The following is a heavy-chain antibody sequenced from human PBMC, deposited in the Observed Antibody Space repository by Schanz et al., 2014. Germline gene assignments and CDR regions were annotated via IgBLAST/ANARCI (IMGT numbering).Heavy chain of an antibody. V-gene: IGHV3-30*02. Sequence: QVQLVESGGGVVQPGRSLRLSCAASGFTFSSYAMSWVRQAPGKGLEWVAFIRYDGSNKYYADSVKGRFTVSRDNSKNTLHLQMNSLRVEDTAVYYCAKDDTQVNGMDVWGQGTTVTVSS. CDR3: AKDDTQVNGMDV. J-gene: IGHJ6*02. CDR1: GFTFSSYA. CDR2: IRYDGSNK.